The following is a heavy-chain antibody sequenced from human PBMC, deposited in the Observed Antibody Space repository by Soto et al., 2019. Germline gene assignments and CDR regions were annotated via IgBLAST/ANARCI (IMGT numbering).Heavy chain of an antibody. CDR2: ISYDGSNK. CDR1: GFTFSSYG. CDR3: AKDRSGGSCYGDY. J-gene: IGHJ4*02. V-gene: IGHV3-30*18. D-gene: IGHD2-15*01. Sequence: GGSLRLSCAASGFTFSSYGMHWVRQAPGKGLEWVAVISYDGSNKYYADSVKGRFTISRDNSKNTLYPQMNSLRAEDTAVYYCAKDRSGGSCYGDYWGLGTLVTVSS.